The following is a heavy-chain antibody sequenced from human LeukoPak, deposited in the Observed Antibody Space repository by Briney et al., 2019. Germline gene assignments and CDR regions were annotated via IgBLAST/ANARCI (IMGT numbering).Heavy chain of an antibody. CDR2: IYTRGGT. V-gene: IGHV4-4*07. D-gene: IGHD2-15*01. Sequence: PSETLSLTCTVSVGSINNYYWSWIRQPAGKGLEWIGRIYTRGGTNYNPSLKSRVTMSVDTSKNQFSLKLSSVTAADTAVYYCARGRYCSADICSGGDAFDIWGQGTMVSVSS. CDR3: ARGRYCSADICSGGDAFDI. CDR1: VGSINNYY. J-gene: IGHJ3*02.